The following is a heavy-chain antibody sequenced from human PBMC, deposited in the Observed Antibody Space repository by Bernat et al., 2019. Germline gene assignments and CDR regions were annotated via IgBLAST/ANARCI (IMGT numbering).Heavy chain of an antibody. J-gene: IGHJ5*02. D-gene: IGHD5-12*01. V-gene: IGHV3-30*18. CDR1: GFTFSSYG. CDR2: ISYDGSNK. Sequence: QVQLVESGGGVVQPGRSLRLSCAASGFTFSSYGMHWVRQAPGKGLEWVAVISYDGSNKYYAESVKGRFTISRDNSKNTLYLQMNSLRAEDTAVYYCAKDVERWLRTFNFFDPWGQGTLVTVSS. CDR3: AKDVERWLRTFNFFDP.